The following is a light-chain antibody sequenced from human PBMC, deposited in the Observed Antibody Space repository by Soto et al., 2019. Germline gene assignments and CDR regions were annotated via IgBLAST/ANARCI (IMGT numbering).Light chain of an antibody. V-gene: IGKV3-11*01. J-gene: IGKJ5*01. Sequence: EVVMTQSQATLSVSPGEGVTLSCRANQGIGDTLAWYQHKPGQTPRLLIYDTSNRATGIPARFSGSGSGTDFTLTISSLEPEDFAVYYCQQRSNWPPITFGEGKRREI. CDR1: QGIGDT. CDR2: DTS. CDR3: QQRSNWPPIT.